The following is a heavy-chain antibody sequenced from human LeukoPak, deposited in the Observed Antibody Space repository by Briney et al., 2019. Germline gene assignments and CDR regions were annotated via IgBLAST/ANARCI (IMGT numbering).Heavy chain of an antibody. Sequence: ASVKVSCKASGYTFTSYAMHWVRQAPGQRLEWMGWINAGNGNTKYSQEFQGRVTITRDTSASTAYMELSSLRSEDMAVYYCARDGADYYDSSGYRRPASYYYYMDVWGKGTTVTISS. J-gene: IGHJ6*03. V-gene: IGHV1-3*03. CDR1: GYTFTSYA. CDR2: INAGNGNT. CDR3: ARDGADYYDSSGYRRPASYYYYMDV. D-gene: IGHD3-22*01.